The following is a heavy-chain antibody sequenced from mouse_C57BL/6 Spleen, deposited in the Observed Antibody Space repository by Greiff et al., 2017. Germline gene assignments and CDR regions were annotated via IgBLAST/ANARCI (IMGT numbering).Heavy chain of an antibody. V-gene: IGHV5-12*01. CDR3: ARLYGSSLAWFAY. CDR2: ISNGGGST. Sequence: EVQLVESGGGLVQPGGSLKLSCAASGFTFSDYYMYWVRQTPEKRLEWVAYISNGGGSTYYPDTVKGRFTISRDNAKNTLYLQMSRLKSEDTAMYYGARLYGSSLAWFAYWGQGTLVTVSA. CDR1: GFTFSDYY. D-gene: IGHD1-1*01. J-gene: IGHJ3*01.